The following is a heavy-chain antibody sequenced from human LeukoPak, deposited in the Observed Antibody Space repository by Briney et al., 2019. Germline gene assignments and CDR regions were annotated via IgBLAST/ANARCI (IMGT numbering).Heavy chain of an antibody. Sequence: ASVKVSCKASGYTFTSYDINWVRQATGQGLEWMGWINPNSGGTNYAQKFQGRVTMTRDTSISTAYMELSRLRSDDTAVYYCARKYYDILTGYYNYWGQGTLVTVSS. CDR2: INPNSGGT. J-gene: IGHJ4*02. D-gene: IGHD3-9*01. CDR1: GYTFTSYD. CDR3: ARKYYDILTGYYNY. V-gene: IGHV1-2*02.